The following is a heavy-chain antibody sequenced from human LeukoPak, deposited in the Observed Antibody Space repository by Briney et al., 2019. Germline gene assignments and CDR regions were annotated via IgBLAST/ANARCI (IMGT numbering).Heavy chain of an antibody. CDR1: GFTFSSYA. Sequence: GGSLRLSCAASGFTFSSYAMTWVRQAPGKGLEWVSAISGSGGSTYFADSVKGRFTISRDNSKNTLYLQMNSLRAEDTAVYYCAKVYSSSSWSRDYWGQGTLVTVSS. D-gene: IGHD6-13*01. CDR2: ISGSGGST. CDR3: AKVYSSSSWSRDY. J-gene: IGHJ4*02. V-gene: IGHV3-23*01.